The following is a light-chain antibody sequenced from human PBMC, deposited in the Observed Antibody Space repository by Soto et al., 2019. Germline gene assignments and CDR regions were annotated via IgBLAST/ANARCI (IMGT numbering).Light chain of an antibody. CDR3: AAWDDSLNGYV. Sequence: QSALTQPPSASGTPGQRVTISCSGSSSNIGSNSVNWCQQLPGTAPKLLIYSNDRRPSGVPDRFSGSKSGTSASLAISGLQSEDKADYYCAAWDDSLNGYVFGTGTKVTVL. CDR2: SND. V-gene: IGLV1-44*01. J-gene: IGLJ1*01. CDR1: SSNIGSNS.